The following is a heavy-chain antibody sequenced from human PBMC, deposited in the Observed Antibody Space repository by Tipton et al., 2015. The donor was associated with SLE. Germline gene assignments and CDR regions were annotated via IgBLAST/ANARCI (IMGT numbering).Heavy chain of an antibody. J-gene: IGHJ4*02. V-gene: IGHV4-59*08. CDR2: IYYSGST. D-gene: IGHD6-13*01. Sequence: TLSLTCTVSGGSISSYYWSWIRQPPGKGLEWIGYIYYSGSTNYNPSLKSRVTISVDTSKNQFSLKLSSVTAADTAVYYCARGLRAAAGCDYWGQGTLVTVSS. CDR1: GGSISSYY. CDR3: ARGLRAAAGCDY.